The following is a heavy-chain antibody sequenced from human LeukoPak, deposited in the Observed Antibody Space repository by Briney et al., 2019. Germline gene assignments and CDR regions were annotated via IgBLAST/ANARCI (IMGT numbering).Heavy chain of an antibody. CDR3: ARRIVVVVAATDYYYYMDV. V-gene: IGHV1-8*01. J-gene: IGHJ6*03. D-gene: IGHD2-15*01. CDR1: GYTFTSYD. Sequence: RASVTVSCKASGYTFTSYDINWVRQAPGRGLEWMGWMNPNSGNTGYAQKFQGRVTMTRNTSIRTAYMELSSLRSEDTAVYYCARRIVVVVAATDYYYYMDVWGKGTTVTVSS. CDR2: MNPNSGNT.